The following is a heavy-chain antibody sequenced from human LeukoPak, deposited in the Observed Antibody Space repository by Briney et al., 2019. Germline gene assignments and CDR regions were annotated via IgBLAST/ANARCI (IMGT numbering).Heavy chain of an antibody. CDR3: ARDKKEWFGEFPVAFDI. D-gene: IGHD3-10*01. CDR2: ITISETNT. J-gene: IGHJ3*02. Sequence: QPGGSLRLSCAASGFTFSSYWIHWVHQPPGKGLVWVSRITISETNTDYADSVKGRFTISRDNAKNTVYLQMNSLRAEDTAVYYCARDKKEWFGEFPVAFDIWGQGTMVTVSS. CDR1: GFTFSSYW. V-gene: IGHV3-74*01.